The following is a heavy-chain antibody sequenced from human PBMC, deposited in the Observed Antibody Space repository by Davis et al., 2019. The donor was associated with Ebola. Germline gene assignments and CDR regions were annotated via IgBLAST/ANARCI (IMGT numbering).Heavy chain of an antibody. CDR1: GFTFSSYR. Sequence: PGGSLRLSCAVSGFTFSSYRMHWVRQVPGKGLVWVSRINSGGSLITYADSVKGRFTISRDNAKNTLYLQMNSLRPEDTAVYYCVKGIGEDWGQGTLVTVSS. J-gene: IGHJ4*02. CDR3: VKGIGED. CDR2: INSGGSLI. D-gene: IGHD2-15*01. V-gene: IGHV3-74*03.